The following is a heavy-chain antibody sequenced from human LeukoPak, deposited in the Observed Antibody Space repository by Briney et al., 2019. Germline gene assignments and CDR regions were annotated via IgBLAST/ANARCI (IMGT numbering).Heavy chain of an antibody. CDR1: GFTFSSYT. CDR3: AKGRTGYIPDY. Sequence: GGSLRLSYAASGFTFSSYTMTWVRQAPGKGLEWVSVISGSGGTTNYADSVKGRFTISRDNSKNMLYLQMNSLRAEDTAVYYCAKGRTGYIPDYWGQGTPVTVSS. J-gene: IGHJ4*02. D-gene: IGHD6-13*01. V-gene: IGHV3-23*01. CDR2: ISGSGGTT.